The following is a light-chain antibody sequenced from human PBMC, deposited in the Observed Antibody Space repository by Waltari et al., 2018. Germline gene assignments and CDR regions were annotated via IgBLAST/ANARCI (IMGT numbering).Light chain of an antibody. V-gene: IGLV3-10*01. Sequence: SYELTQPPSVSVSPGQTARITCSGAALPKKYAYWYQQKSGQAPVLVIYEDNRRPSGIPERFSASTSGTMATMTISGAQVEDEADYYCYSTDTSGNHVFGGGTKL. CDR1: ALPKKY. J-gene: IGLJ2*01. CDR3: YSTDTSGNHV. CDR2: EDN.